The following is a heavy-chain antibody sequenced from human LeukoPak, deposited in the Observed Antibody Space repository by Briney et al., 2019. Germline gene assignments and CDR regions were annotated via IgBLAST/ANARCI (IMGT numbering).Heavy chain of an antibody. CDR1: GFTFSRYA. V-gene: IGHV3-23*01. CDR3: AKVEVGGWCFDY. Sequence: GGSLRLSCAASGFTFSRYAMSWVRQAPGKGLEWLTAISGSGGSTYYADSVKGRFTISRDNSKNTLYLQMNSLRAEDTAVYYCAKVEVGGWCFDYWGRGTLVTVSS. D-gene: IGHD6-19*01. J-gene: IGHJ4*02. CDR2: ISGSGGST.